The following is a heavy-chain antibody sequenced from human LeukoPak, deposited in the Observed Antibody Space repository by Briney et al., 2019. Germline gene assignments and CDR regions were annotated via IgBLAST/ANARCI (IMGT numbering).Heavy chain of an antibody. D-gene: IGHD3-22*01. CDR3: AKSSYYDSSGYYREYYFDY. CDR1: GFTFSSYG. J-gene: IGHJ4*02. Sequence: PGGSLRLSCAASGFTFSSYGMHWVRQAPSKGLEWVSYISSSSSTIYYADSVKGRFTISRDNAKNSLYLQMNSLRAEDTAVYYCAKSSYYDSSGYYREYYFDYWGQGTLVTVSS. V-gene: IGHV3-48*01. CDR2: ISSSSSTI.